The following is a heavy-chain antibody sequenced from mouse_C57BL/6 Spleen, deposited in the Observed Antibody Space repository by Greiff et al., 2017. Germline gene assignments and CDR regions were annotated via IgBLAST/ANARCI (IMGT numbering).Heavy chain of an antibody. J-gene: IGHJ2*01. V-gene: IGHV1-26*01. CDR2: INPNNGGT. Sequence: EVQLQQSGPELVKPGASVKISCKASGYTFTDYYMNWVKQSHGKSLEWIGDINPNNGGTSYNQKFKGKATLTVDKSSSTAYMELRSLTSEDSAVYYCARGDLTFDYWGQGTTLTVSS. CDR3: ARGDLTFDY. CDR1: GYTFTDYY. D-gene: IGHD3-3*01.